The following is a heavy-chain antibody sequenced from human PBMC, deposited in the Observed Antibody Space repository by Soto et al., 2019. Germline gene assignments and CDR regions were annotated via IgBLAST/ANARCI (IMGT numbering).Heavy chain of an antibody. V-gene: IGHV1-58*01. D-gene: IGHD3-22*01. Sequence: GASVKVSCKASGFTFTSSAVQWVRQARGQRLEWIGWIVVGSGNTNYAQKFQERVTITRDTSTSAAYMELSSLRSEDTAVYYCAAHTHYYDSSGYYDYWGQGTRVTAPQ. CDR3: AAHTHYYDSSGYYDY. CDR1: GFTFTSSA. J-gene: IGHJ4*02. CDR2: IVVGSGNT.